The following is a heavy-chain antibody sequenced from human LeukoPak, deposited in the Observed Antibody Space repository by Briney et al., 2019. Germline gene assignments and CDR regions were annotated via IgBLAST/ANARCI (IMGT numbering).Heavy chain of an antibody. Sequence: PGGSLRLSCAASGFTFSDYALSWVRQAPGQGLEWVSHSSSSGSTRYYADSVKGRFIISRDNAKNSLYLQMNSLRAEDTAVYYCARVFPSLGFGELHYYFDYWGQGTLVTVSS. CDR2: SSSSGSTR. CDR1: GFTFSDYA. J-gene: IGHJ4*02. V-gene: IGHV3-48*03. CDR3: ARVFPSLGFGELHYYFDY. D-gene: IGHD3-10*01.